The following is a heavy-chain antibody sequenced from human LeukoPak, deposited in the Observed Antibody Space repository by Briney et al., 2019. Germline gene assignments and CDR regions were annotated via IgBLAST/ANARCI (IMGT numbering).Heavy chain of an antibody. V-gene: IGHV4-59*01. CDR1: GGSISPYY. D-gene: IGHD5-12*01. J-gene: IGHJ3*01. CDR2: IYGGGNT. Sequence: SETLFLTCTVSGGSISPYYWSWIRQPPGKGLEWIGYIYGGGNTNYNPSLKSRVTISRDTSKKQFSLNLSSVTAADTAVYYCARVGGYHGVDTFDFWGQGTMVSVS. CDR3: ARVGGYHGVDTFDF.